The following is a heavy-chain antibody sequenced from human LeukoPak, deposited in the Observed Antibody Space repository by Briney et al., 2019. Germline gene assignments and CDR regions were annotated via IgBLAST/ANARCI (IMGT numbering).Heavy chain of an antibody. J-gene: IGHJ5*02. CDR1: GYTLTSYD. CDR2: MNPNSGNT. V-gene: IGHV1-8*03. D-gene: IGHD2-15*01. Sequence: GASVKVSCKASGYTLTSYDINWVRQATGQGLEWMGWMNPNSGNTGYAQKFQGRVTITRNTSISTAYMELSSLRSEDTAVYYCARRPYCSGGSCYSRRYWFDPWGQGTLVTVSS. CDR3: ARRPYCSGGSCYSRRYWFDP.